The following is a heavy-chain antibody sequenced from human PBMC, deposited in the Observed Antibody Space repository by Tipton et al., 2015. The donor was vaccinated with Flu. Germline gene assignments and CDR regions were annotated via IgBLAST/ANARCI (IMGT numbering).Heavy chain of an antibody. CDR1: GDSISSDYF. CDR2: IYYTGNT. CDR3: ARNYGAYSGILDY. Sequence: TLSLTCSVSGDSISSDYFWGWIRQPPGKGLGWLGYIYYTGNTHYSPSLKSRLTTSFDTSKNLLSLKLTSVTAADTAVYYRARNYGAYSGILDYWGQGTPVTVSS. D-gene: IGHD4-17*01. J-gene: IGHJ4*02. V-gene: IGHV4-31*03.